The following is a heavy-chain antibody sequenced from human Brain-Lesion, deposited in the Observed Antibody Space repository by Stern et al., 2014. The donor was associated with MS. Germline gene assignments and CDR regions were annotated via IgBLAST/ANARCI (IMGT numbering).Heavy chain of an antibody. CDR3: ARETGGYTYGDTDFFDY. Sequence: VQLVESGPGLVKPSQTLSLTCIVSGGSISSGSFYWNWIRQPAGKGLEWIGRIYSSGSTNYNPYLKSRVTISGDTSKNQFSLKMISMPAADTAVYYCARETGGYTYGDTDFFDYWGQGALVTVSS. D-gene: IGHD5-18*01. CDR2: IYSSGST. CDR1: GGSISSGSFY. J-gene: IGHJ4*02. V-gene: IGHV4-61*02.